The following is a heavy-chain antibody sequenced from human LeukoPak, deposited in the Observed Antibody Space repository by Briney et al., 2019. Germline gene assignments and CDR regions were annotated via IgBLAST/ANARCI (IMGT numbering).Heavy chain of an antibody. Sequence: GGSLRLSCAASGFTFTKFWRHWVRQAPGRGLVWVSRVKGDGISTLYADSVKGRFTISRDNAKNTLYLQMNSLRADDTALYYCATGPYAAFEMWGQGTMVTVSS. D-gene: IGHD2-2*01. CDR1: GFTFTKFW. J-gene: IGHJ3*02. CDR3: ATGPYAAFEM. CDR2: VKGDGIST. V-gene: IGHV3-74*01.